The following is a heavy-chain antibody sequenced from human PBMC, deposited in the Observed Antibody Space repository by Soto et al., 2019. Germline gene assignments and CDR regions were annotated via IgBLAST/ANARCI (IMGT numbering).Heavy chain of an antibody. D-gene: IGHD6-13*01. J-gene: IGHJ5*02. CDR3: VKGQGSSWYFWFDP. CDR2: ISGSGGST. CDR1: GFTFSSYA. Sequence: GGSLRLSCAASGFTFSSYAMSWVRQAPGKGLEWVSAISGSGGSTYYADSVKGRFTISRDTSMNTLYLQMSSLRTEDTAVYYCVKGQGSSWYFWFDPWGQGTLVTVSS. V-gene: IGHV3-23*01.